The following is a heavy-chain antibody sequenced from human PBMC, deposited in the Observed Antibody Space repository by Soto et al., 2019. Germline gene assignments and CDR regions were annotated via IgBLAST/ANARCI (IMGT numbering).Heavy chain of an antibody. Sequence: ESLKISCQGSGYSFASYWIGWVRQMPGKDLEWMGIIYPGDSDTRYSPSFQGRVTISADKSLRTAYLQWTSLKASDTALYYCARTRSFTLGFYYDGMDVWGQGTTVTVSS. V-gene: IGHV5-51*01. D-gene: IGHD6-6*01. CDR3: ARTRSFTLGFYYDGMDV. CDR1: GYSFASYW. J-gene: IGHJ6*02. CDR2: IYPGDSDT.